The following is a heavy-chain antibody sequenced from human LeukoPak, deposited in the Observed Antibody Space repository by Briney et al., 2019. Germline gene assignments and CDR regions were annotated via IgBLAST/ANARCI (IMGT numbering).Heavy chain of an antibody. CDR2: ISAISNFI. Sequence: GWDLRLSGVVSGFTFSSYSMSWVRQAPGKGLDWVSSISAISNFISSADSVKGRFTTPPDNAKNSPYLQMTGGRAQATPVFYCARDLGYIGGWFVYWGGRALVTVST. CDR1: GFTFSSYS. D-gene: IGHD6-19*01. V-gene: IGHV3-21*01. J-gene: IGHJ4*02. CDR3: ARDLGYIGGWFVY.